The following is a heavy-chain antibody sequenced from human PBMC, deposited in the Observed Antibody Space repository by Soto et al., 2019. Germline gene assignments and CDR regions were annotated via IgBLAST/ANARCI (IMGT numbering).Heavy chain of an antibody. V-gene: IGHV1-69*12. CDR2: IIPMFGTA. CDR3: ARDRGPSSGYYPYWFDP. D-gene: IGHD3-22*01. Sequence: QVQLVQSGAEVKKPGSSVKVSCKASGGTFSSYAISWVRQAPGQGLEWMGEIIPMFGTANYAKNFQGRVTITADESTSTAYMELSSLRSEDTAVYYCARDRGPSSGYYPYWFDPWGQGTLVTVSS. CDR1: GGTFSSYA. J-gene: IGHJ5*02.